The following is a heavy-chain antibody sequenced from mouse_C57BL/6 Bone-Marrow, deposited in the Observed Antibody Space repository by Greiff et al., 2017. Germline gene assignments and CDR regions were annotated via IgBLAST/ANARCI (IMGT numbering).Heavy chain of an antibody. V-gene: IGHV5-6*01. Sequence: EVQLVESGGDLVKPGGSLKLSCAASGFTFSSYGMSWVRQTPDKRLEWVATISSGGSYTYYPDSVKGRSTISRDNAKNTLYLQMSSLKSEDKAMYYCASLLLTVAYWGQGTLVTVSA. CDR1: GFTFSSYG. CDR3: ASLLLTVAY. D-gene: IGHD4-1*01. J-gene: IGHJ3*01. CDR2: ISSGGSYT.